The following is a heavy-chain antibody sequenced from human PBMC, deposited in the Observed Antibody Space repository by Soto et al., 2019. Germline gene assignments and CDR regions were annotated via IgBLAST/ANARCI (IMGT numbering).Heavy chain of an antibody. D-gene: IGHD1-26*01. Sequence: TGGSLRLSCAASGFTFSSYGMHWVRQAPGKGLEWVAVIWYDGSNKYYADSVKGRFTISRDNSKNTLYLQMNSLRAEDTAVYYCARGAVGADAFDIWGQGTMVTVSS. CDR1: GFTFSSYG. V-gene: IGHV3-33*01. CDR3: ARGAVGADAFDI. CDR2: IWYDGSNK. J-gene: IGHJ3*02.